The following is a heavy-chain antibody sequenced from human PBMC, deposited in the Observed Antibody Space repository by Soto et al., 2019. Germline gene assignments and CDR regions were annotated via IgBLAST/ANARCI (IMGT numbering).Heavy chain of an antibody. J-gene: IGHJ6*02. Sequence: PSETLSLTCSVSGGSIGSYYWSWIRQPPGKGLEWIGYIYYSGSTNYNPSLKSRVTISVDTSKNQVSLNLASVTAADTAVYYCTTQGFGFLHGLVDVWGQGTTVTVSS. V-gene: IGHV4-59*08. CDR2: IYYSGST. D-gene: IGHD3-10*01. CDR1: GGSIGSYY. CDR3: TTQGFGFLHGLVDV.